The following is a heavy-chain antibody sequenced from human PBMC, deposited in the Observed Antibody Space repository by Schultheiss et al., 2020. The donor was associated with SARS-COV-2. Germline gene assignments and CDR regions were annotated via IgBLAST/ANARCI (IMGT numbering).Heavy chain of an antibody. Sequence: SETLSLTCTVSGGSISSYYWSWIRQPPGKGLEWIGYIYYSGSTYYNPSLKSRVTISVDRSKNQFSLKLSSVTAADTAVYYCARGAEPYYDILTGYYMGIGAFEILGQGTMVTVSS. CDR3: ARGAEPYYDILTGYYMGIGAFEI. CDR2: IYYSGST. D-gene: IGHD3-9*01. V-gene: IGHV4-59*12. CDR1: GGSISSYY. J-gene: IGHJ3*02.